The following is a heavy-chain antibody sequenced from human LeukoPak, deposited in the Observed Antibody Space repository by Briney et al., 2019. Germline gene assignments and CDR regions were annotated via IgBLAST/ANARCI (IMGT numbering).Heavy chain of an antibody. J-gene: IGHJ4*02. CDR3: ARTRYPFDY. CDR1: GGSFNGYY. D-gene: IGHD1-14*01. CDR2: INHSGST. V-gene: IGHV4-34*01. Sequence: SETLSLTCAVYGGSFNGYYWSWIRQPPGKGLEWIGEINHSGSTNYNPSLKSRVTISVDTSKNQFSLKLSSVTAADTAVYYCARTRYPFDYWGQGTLVTVSS.